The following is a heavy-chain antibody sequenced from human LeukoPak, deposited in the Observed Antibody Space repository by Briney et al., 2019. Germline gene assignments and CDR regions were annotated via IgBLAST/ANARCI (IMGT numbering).Heavy chain of an antibody. Sequence: SETLSLTCTVSGGSISNYYWNWIRQPPGKGLEWVGHISYSGGTKYNPSLQSRVTISIDTSKNQFSLNLSSVTAADTAVYYCARRIIMSAAGVPDTWLDPWGQGILVTVSS. CDR3: ARRIIMSAAGVPDTWLDP. D-gene: IGHD2-8*01. CDR1: GGSISNYY. V-gene: IGHV4-59*08. J-gene: IGHJ5*02. CDR2: ISYSGGT.